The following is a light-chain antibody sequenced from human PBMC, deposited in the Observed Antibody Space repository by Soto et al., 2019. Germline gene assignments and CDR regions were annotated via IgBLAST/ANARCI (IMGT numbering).Light chain of an antibody. CDR1: QSVSSY. CDR2: DAS. CDR3: QQYNDWPLT. J-gene: IGKJ1*01. V-gene: IGKV3-11*01. Sequence: EIVLTQSPGTLSLSPGARAPLSCRASQSVSSYLAWYQQKPGQAPRLLIYDASNRATGIPARFSGSGSGTDFTLTISSLQSEDFALYYCQQYNDWPLTFGQGTKVDIK.